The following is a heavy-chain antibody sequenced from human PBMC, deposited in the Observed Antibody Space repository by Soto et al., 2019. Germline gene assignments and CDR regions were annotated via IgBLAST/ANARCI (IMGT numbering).Heavy chain of an antibody. D-gene: IGHD3-10*01. CDR1: GDTFTTYD. Sequence: ASVKVSCKASGDTFTTYDINWVRQATGHGLEWMGWINPNSGNIGYAQRFQGRVTMTRDTAIRTAYMEVSSLRSDDTAVYYCARGRASGSYYNHGPPLFDYWGQG. CDR3: ARGRASGSYYNHGPPLFDY. CDR2: INPNSGNI. J-gene: IGHJ4*02. V-gene: IGHV1-8*01.